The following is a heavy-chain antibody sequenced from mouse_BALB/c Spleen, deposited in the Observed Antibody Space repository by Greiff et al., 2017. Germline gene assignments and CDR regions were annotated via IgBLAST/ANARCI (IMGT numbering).Heavy chain of an antibody. V-gene: IGHV1-53*01. CDR2: INPSNGGT. J-gene: IGHJ4*01. Sequence: QVQLQQSGAELVKPGASVKLSCKASGYPFTSYYMYWVKQRPGQGLEWIGEINPSNGGTNFNEKFKSKATLTVDKSSSTAYMQLSSLTSEDSAVYYCARDDYDGYAMDYWGQGTSVTVSS. D-gene: IGHD2-4*01. CDR1: GYPFTSYY. CDR3: ARDDYDGYAMDY.